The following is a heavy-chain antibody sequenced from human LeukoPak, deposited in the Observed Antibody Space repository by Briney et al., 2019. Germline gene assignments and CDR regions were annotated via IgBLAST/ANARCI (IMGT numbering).Heavy chain of an antibody. Sequence: PSGTLSLTCAVSGGSISNYYWWSWVRQTPGKGLEWIGKIYHSGSTSYNPSLKSRVTLSIDKSKSQLSLNLTSVTAADTAVYYCARDRAHYYDSPSSLGDWGQGTLVTVSS. CDR1: GGSISNYYW. D-gene: IGHD3-10*01. CDR3: ARDRAHYYDSPSSLGD. J-gene: IGHJ4*02. V-gene: IGHV4-4*02. CDR2: IYHSGST.